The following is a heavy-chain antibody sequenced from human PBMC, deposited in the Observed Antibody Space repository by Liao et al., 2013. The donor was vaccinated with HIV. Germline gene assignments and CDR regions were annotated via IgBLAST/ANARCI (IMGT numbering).Heavy chain of an antibody. J-gene: IGHJ6*03. Sequence: QVQLQQWGAGLLKPSETLSLSCAVYGGSLSGYYWTWIRQSPGKGLEWIGEKDLGGGTNYNSSLKSRVSISLNTARNQMSLKLSSVTAADTAVYYCARGVGRVRGVIFAGEHHYYMDVWGKGTTVTVSS. CDR3: ARGVGRVRGVIFAGEHHYYMDV. CDR2: KDLGGGT. V-gene: IGHV4-34*01. CDR1: GGSLSGYY. D-gene: IGHD3-10*01.